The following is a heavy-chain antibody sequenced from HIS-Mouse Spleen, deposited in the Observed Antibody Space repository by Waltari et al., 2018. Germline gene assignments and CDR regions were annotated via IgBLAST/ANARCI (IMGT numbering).Heavy chain of an antibody. V-gene: IGHV1-2*02. CDR1: GYTFTGYY. J-gene: IGHJ3*02. D-gene: IGHD7-27*01. CDR2: INPNSGGT. Sequence: QVQLVQSGAEVKKPGASVKVSCKASGYTFTGYYMHWVRQAPGQGLEWMGWINPNSGGTNYAQKVQGRVTMTRDTSISTAYMELSRLRSDDTAVYYCARELTGDAFDIWGQGTMVTVSS. CDR3: ARELTGDAFDI.